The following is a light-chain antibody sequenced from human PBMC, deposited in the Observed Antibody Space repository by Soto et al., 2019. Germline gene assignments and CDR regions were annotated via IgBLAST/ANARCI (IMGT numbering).Light chain of an antibody. Sequence: IVLTQSPATLSLSPGERATLSCRASQSLSSYLAWYQQKPGQAPRLLIYDTSNRATGIPARFSGSGSGTDFTLTISSLEPEDFAVYYCQQRSNWPLTFGPGTKVDMK. CDR2: DTS. CDR1: QSLSSY. J-gene: IGKJ3*01. V-gene: IGKV3-11*01. CDR3: QQRSNWPLT.